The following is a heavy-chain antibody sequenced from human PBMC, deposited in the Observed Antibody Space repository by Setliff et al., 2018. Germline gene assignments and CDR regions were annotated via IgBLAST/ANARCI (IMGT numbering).Heavy chain of an antibody. J-gene: IGHJ4*02. Sequence: SETLSLTCAVSDDSTRNNNYFWAWIRQPPGKGLEWIGFMYHNGDTHYSPSLKSRVSLSVDTSKRQVSLKLNAATAADTAVYYCARGTYANSWARFDFWGRGTLVTVSS. CDR3: ARGTYANSWARFDF. CDR1: DDSTRNNNYF. V-gene: IGHV4-30-4*08. D-gene: IGHD2-15*01. CDR2: MYHNGDT.